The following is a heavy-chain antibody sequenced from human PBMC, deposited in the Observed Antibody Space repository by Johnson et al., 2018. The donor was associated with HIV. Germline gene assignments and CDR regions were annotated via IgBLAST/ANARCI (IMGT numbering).Heavy chain of an antibody. CDR3: ARSVGYYDSSGYYYVDAFDN. CDR1: RFTFSTYG. V-gene: IGHV3-30*03. J-gene: IGHJ3*02. Sequence: QMQLVESGGGLVQPGGSLRLSCAASRFTFSTYGMHWVRQAPGKGLEWVAVISYDGSSKFYADSVKGRFTISRDNSKNTLYLQMNSLRAEDTALYYCARSVGYYDSSGYYYVDAFDNWGQGTMVTVS. D-gene: IGHD3-22*01. CDR2: ISYDGSSK.